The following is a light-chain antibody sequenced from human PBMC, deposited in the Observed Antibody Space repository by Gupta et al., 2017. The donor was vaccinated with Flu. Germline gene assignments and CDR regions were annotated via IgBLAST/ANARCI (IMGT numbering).Light chain of an antibody. CDR1: QTISVN. J-gene: IGKJ3*01. Sequence: EIELTQSPATLSVSPGEGATLSCRASQTISVNLAWYQQKPGQAPRLLIYGASTRATGIPARFSGSGSGTEXTLTISXRQSEDFAVYYCQQYNNWPFFTFGXGTKVDI. CDR3: QQYNNWPFFT. CDR2: GAS. V-gene: IGKV3-15*01.